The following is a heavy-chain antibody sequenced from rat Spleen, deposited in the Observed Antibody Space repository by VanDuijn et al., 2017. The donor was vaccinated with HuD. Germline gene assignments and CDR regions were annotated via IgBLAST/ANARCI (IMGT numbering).Heavy chain of an antibody. Sequence: QVQLKESGPGLVQPSQTLSLTCTVSGFSLTSYTVSWVRQPPGKGLEWIAAISSGGSTYYNSALKSRLSISRDTSKSQVFLKMNSLRTEDTAMYFCASHYSSYRGDWFAYWGQGTLVTVSS. CDR3: ASHYSSYRGDWFAY. V-gene: IGHV2-6*01. D-gene: IGHD1-2*01. CDR2: ISSGGST. CDR1: GFSLTSYT. J-gene: IGHJ3*01.